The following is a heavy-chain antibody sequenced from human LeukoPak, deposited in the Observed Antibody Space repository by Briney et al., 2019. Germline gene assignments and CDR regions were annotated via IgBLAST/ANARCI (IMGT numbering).Heavy chain of an antibody. J-gene: IGHJ4*02. Sequence: GSLRLSCAASGFTFSSYATHWVRQAPGKGLEWVAVISYDGSNKYYADSVKGRFTISRDNSKNTLYLQMNSLRAEDTAVYYCARDDLTGEMDYWGQGTLVTVSS. V-gene: IGHV3-30*04. CDR1: GFTFSSYA. CDR3: ARDDLTGEMDY. CDR2: ISYDGSNK. D-gene: IGHD3-9*01.